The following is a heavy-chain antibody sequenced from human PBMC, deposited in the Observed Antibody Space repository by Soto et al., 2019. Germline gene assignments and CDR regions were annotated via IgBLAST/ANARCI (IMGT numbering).Heavy chain of an antibody. J-gene: IGHJ4*02. Sequence: QVQLVQSGAEVKKPGSSVKVSCKASGGTFSSYTISWVRQAPGQGLELMGRIIPIPGIANYAQKCQGRVTITADNSTSTAYKELSSLRSEDTAVYLCAGVYGGKSLGSWGQGTLVTVSS. CDR3: AGVYGGKSLGS. CDR1: GGTFSSYT. V-gene: IGHV1-69*02. CDR2: IIPIPGIA. D-gene: IGHD3-10*02.